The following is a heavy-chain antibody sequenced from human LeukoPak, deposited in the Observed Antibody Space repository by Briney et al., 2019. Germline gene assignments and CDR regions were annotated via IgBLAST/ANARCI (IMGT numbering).Heavy chain of an antibody. CDR3: ARPAGRAYCGGDCVRHWFDP. Sequence: KPSETLSLTCTVPGGSINSSSYYWGWIRQPPGKGLEWIGSIYYSGSTYYNPSLKSRVTISVDTSKNQFSLKLSSVTAADTAVYYCARPAGRAYCGGDCVRHWFDPWGQGTLVTASS. CDR2: IYYSGST. J-gene: IGHJ5*02. V-gene: IGHV4-39*01. CDR1: GGSINSSSYY. D-gene: IGHD2-21*02.